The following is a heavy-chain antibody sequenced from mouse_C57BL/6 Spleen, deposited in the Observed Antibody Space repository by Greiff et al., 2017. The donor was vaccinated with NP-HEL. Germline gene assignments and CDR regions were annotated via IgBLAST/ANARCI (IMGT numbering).Heavy chain of an antibody. CDR2: IYPSDSET. D-gene: IGHD2-2*01. CDR1: GYTFTSYW. Sequence: QVQLQQPGAELVRPGSSVKLSCKASGYTFTSYWMDWVKQRPGQGLEWIGNIYPSDSETHYNQKFKDKATLTVDKSSSTAYMQLSSLTSEDSAVYYCARGGLRHYAMDYWGQGTSVTVSS. CDR3: ARGGLRHYAMDY. J-gene: IGHJ4*01. V-gene: IGHV1-61*01.